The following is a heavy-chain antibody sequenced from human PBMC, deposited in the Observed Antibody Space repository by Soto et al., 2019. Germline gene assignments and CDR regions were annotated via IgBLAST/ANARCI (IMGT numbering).Heavy chain of an antibody. CDR1: GFTFSSYE. J-gene: IGHJ4*02. Sequence: GGSLRLSCAASGFTFSSYEMNWVRQAPGKGLEWVSYISTSGNTIHYADSVKGRFTISGDNAKNSLYLQMNSLRAEDTAVYYCARDIDYYDSSGYQDYWGQGTLVTVSS. CDR3: ARDIDYYDSSGYQDY. CDR2: ISTSGNTI. D-gene: IGHD3-22*01. V-gene: IGHV3-48*03.